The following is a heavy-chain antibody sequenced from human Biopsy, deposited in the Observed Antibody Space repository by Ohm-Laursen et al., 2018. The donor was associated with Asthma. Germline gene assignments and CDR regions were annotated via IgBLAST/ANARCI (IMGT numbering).Heavy chain of an antibody. V-gene: IGHV3-30-3*01. Sequence: SLRLSCTASRFTYEMHWVRQAPGKGLEWVAVISYDGSSIYYADSVKGRFTISRDNSKNTLSLQMNSLTAEDAAVYYCAREGVAGTHIEDWGQGTLVTVSS. CDR3: AREGVAGTHIED. D-gene: IGHD6-19*01. CDR2: ISYDGSSI. J-gene: IGHJ4*02. CDR1: RFTYE.